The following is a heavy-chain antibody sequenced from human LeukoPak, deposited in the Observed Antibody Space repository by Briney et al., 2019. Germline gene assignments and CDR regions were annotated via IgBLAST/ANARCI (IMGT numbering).Heavy chain of an antibody. CDR1: GGSISSGSYY. CDR3: ARLVPPFGAFDI. CDR2: IYTSGST. J-gene: IGHJ3*02. Sequence: SETLSLTCTVSGGSISSGSYYWSWIRQPAGKGLEWIGRIYTSGSTNYNPSLKSRVTISVDTSKNQFSLKLSSVTAADTAVYYCARLVPPFGAFDIWGQGTMVTVSS. D-gene: IGHD3-3*01. V-gene: IGHV4-61*02.